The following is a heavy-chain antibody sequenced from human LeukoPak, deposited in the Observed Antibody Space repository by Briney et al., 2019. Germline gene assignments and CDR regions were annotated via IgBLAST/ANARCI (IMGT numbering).Heavy chain of an antibody. CDR3: ASSGAADSQWPARWFDP. CDR1: GYXFTTYG. Sequence: ASVKVSCKASGYXFTTYGISWVRQAPGQGLEWMGRIIPILGIANYAQKFQGRVTITADKSTSTAYMELSSLRSEDTAVYYCASSGAADSQWPARWFDPWGQGTLVTVSS. D-gene: IGHD6-19*01. J-gene: IGHJ5*02. CDR2: IIPILGIA. V-gene: IGHV1-69*04.